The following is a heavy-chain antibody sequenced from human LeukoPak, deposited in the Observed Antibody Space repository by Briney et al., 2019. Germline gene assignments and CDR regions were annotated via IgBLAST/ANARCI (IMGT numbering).Heavy chain of an antibody. D-gene: IGHD1-1*01. Sequence: GGSLRLSCAASGFTLSDYYMSWIRQAPGKGLEWVSYISTSGNYIEDADSVKGRFTISRDNAKNSLFLRMSSLRVEDTAVYYCARPRTAWSSHWYFEVWGRGSLVTVSS. CDR1: GFTLSDYY. J-gene: IGHJ2*01. V-gene: IGHV3-11*03. CDR2: ISTSGNYI. CDR3: ARPRTAWSSHWYFEV.